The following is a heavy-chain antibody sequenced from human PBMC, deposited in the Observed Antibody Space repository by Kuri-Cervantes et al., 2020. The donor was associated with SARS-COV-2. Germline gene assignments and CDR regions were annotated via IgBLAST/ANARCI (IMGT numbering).Heavy chain of an antibody. D-gene: IGHD3-10*01. J-gene: IGHJ3*01. CDR3: AKSGRQYDV. CDR2: ISYDGSNK. V-gene: IGHV3-30-3*01. Sequence: SLKISCAASGFTFSSYAMHWVRQAPGKGLEWVAVISYDGSNKYYADSVKGRFTISRDNSKNTLYLQMNSLRAEDTAVYYCAKSGRQYDVWGQGTMVTVSS. CDR1: GFTFSSYA.